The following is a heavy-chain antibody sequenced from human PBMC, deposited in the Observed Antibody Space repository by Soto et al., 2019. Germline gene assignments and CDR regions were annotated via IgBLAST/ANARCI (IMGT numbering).Heavy chain of an antibody. Sequence: SETLSLTCTVSGGSISSGGYYWSWIRQHPGKGLEWIGYIYYSGSTYYNPSLKSRVTISVDTSKNQFSLKLSSATAADTAVYYCARVLNYYDSSGYYISWFDPWGQGTLVTVSS. D-gene: IGHD3-22*01. J-gene: IGHJ5*02. V-gene: IGHV4-31*03. CDR3: ARVLNYYDSSGYYISWFDP. CDR2: IYYSGST. CDR1: GGSISSGGYY.